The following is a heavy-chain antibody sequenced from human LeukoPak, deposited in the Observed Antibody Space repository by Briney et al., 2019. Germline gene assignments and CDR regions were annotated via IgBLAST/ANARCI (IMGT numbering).Heavy chain of an antibody. J-gene: IGHJ4*02. V-gene: IGHV4-4*02. CDR3: AREGGPYRPLDY. Sequence: SETLSLTCGVSGGSITNTNYWTWVRQPPGKGLKWIGEVNLQGSTNYNPSLMGRVAISVDTSENHISLQLTSVTAADMAVYYCAREGGPYRPLDYSGQGTLVTVSS. CDR1: GGSITNTNY. CDR2: VNLQGST.